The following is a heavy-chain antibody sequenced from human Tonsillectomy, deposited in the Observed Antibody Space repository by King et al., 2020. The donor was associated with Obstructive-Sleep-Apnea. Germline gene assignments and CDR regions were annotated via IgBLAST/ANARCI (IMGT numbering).Heavy chain of an antibody. J-gene: IGHJ6*02. V-gene: IGHV3-49*03. CDR2: IRSKGYGVTT. CDR1: GLTFGDYT. CDR3: TSYCSGGSCSVFYYYGMDV. Sequence: VQLVESGGGLVQPGRALRLSCTASGLTFGDYTMSWFCQAPGKGLEGVGLIRSKGYGVTTEYAGSVKGRFTISTHDSKTIAYLQMNSLKNEDTAVYFCTSYCSGGSCSVFYYYGMDVWGQGTTVTVSS. D-gene: IGHD2-15*01.